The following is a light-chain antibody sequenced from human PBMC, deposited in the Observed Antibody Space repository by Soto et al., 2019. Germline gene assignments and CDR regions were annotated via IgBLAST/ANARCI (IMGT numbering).Light chain of an antibody. CDR1: QSVGSY. CDR3: QQRSTLPPLS. CDR2: DAS. V-gene: IGKV3-11*02. J-gene: IGKJ4*01. Sequence: EIVVTQSPDTLSLSPGERATLSCRTSQSVGSYLAWYQKKPGKAPRLLIYDASNRATGIPARFSGSGSGRDFTLTISSLEPEDFAVYYCQQRSTLPPLSFGGGTQVEIK.